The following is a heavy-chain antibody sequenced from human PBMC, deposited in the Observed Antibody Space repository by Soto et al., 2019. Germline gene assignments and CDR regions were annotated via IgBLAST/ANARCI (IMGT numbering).Heavy chain of an antibody. J-gene: IGHJ4*02. CDR2: IDHSGTT. D-gene: IGHD1-1*01. CDR1: GGSFSGYY. Sequence: SETLSLTCAVYGGSFSGYYWSWIRQPPGKGLEWIGDIDHSGTTYYIPSLKSRITISIDTSKNQISLKMTSVTAAGTAVYYCARHVHNQGFEYYFDSWGQGTLVTVSS. CDR3: ARHVHNQGFEYYFDS. V-gene: IGHV4-34*01.